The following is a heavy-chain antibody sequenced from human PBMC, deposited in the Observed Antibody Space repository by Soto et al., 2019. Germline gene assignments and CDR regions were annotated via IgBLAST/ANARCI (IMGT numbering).Heavy chain of an antibody. V-gene: IGHV4-31*03. J-gene: IGHJ4*02. CDR3: ARDHYDSSGYYYNY. Sequence: NPSETLSLTCTVSGGSISSGGYYWSWIRQHPGKGLEWIGYIYYSGSTYYKQSLKSRVTISVDTSKNQFSLKLNSVNAADTAVYYCARDHYDSSGYYYNYWGQGTLVTVSS. CDR1: GGSISSGGYY. D-gene: IGHD3-22*01. CDR2: IYYSGST.